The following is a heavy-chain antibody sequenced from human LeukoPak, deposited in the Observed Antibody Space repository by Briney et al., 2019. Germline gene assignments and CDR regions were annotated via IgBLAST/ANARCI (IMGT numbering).Heavy chain of an antibody. CDR3: TTPWASRWGY. V-gene: IGHV3-15*01. Sequence: GGSLRLSCAGSGITLSNAWMSWVRQAPGKGLEWVGRIKSKTNGGTTDYGAPVKGRFTISRDDSKNTLYLQMNSLKTKDTGVYYCTTPWASRWGYWGQGTLVTVSS. CDR2: IKSKTNGGTT. J-gene: IGHJ4*02. D-gene: IGHD3-16*01. CDR1: GITLSNAW.